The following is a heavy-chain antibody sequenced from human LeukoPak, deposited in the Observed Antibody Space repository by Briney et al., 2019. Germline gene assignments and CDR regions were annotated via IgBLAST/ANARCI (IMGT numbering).Heavy chain of an antibody. Sequence: PSETLSLTCTVSGGSISSYYWTWIRQPPGKGLEWIGFIYYSGSTNCSPSLKSRVTISVDTSKSQFSLKLSSVTAADTAVYYCARDSVAGTIDYWGQGTLVTVSS. D-gene: IGHD6-19*01. CDR1: GGSISSYY. J-gene: IGHJ4*02. CDR2: IYYSGST. CDR3: ARDSVAGTIDY. V-gene: IGHV4-59*01.